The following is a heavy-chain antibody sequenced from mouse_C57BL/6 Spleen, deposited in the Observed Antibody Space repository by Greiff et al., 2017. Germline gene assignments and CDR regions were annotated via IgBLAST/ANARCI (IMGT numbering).Heavy chain of an antibody. CDR1: GYTFTDYY. J-gene: IGHJ4*01. V-gene: IGHV1-76*01. D-gene: IGHD4-1*01. Sequence: VKLQQSGAELVRPGASVKLSCKASGYTFTDYYINWVKQRPGQGLEWIARIYPGSGNTYYNEKFKGKATLTAEKSSSTAYMQLSSLTSEDSAVYFCATNWAAMDYWGQGTSVTVSS. CDR3: ATNWAAMDY. CDR2: IYPGSGNT.